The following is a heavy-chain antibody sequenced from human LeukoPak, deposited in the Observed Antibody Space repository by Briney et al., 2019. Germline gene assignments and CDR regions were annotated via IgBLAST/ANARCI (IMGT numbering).Heavy chain of an antibody. CDR1: GFTFRSYA. V-gene: IGHV3-23*01. J-gene: IGHJ4*02. CDR3: AKDKISVAAPSGFLDY. Sequence: GSLRLSCAASGFTFRSYAMSWVRQAPGKGLEWVSSISGGGGDTYYADSVKGRFTVSRDNSKNTLYLQMNYLRAEDTATYYCAKDKISVAAPSGFLDYWGLGTLVTVSS. CDR2: ISGGGGDT. D-gene: IGHD1-26*01.